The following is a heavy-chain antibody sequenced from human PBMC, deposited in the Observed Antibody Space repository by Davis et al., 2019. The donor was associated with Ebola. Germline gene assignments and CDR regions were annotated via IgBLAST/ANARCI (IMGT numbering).Heavy chain of an antibody. CDR1: GGSISSYY. Sequence: PGGSLRLSCTVSGGSISSYYWSWIRQPPGKGLEWIGYIYYSGSTNYNPSLKSRVTISVDKSKNQFSLKLSSVTAADTAVYYCARGGIAAAYYMDVWGKGTTVTVSS. CDR2: IYYSGST. D-gene: IGHD6-13*01. V-gene: IGHV4-59*12. J-gene: IGHJ6*03. CDR3: ARGGIAAAYYMDV.